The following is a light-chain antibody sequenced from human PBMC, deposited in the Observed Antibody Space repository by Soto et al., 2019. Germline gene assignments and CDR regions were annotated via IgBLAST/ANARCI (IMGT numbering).Light chain of an antibody. CDR2: DAS. CDR3: QQYNSYPWT. Sequence: DIQMNQSPASLSASLGDGVTITCRASQSVSTWLAWYQQKPGKAPKLLIYDASSLESGVPSRFSGSGSGTEFTLTITSLQPDDFATYYCQQYNSYPWTFGQGTKVDIK. J-gene: IGKJ1*01. CDR1: QSVSTW. V-gene: IGKV1-5*01.